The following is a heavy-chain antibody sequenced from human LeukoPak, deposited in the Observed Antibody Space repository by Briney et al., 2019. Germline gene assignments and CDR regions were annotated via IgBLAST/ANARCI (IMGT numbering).Heavy chain of an antibody. CDR2: IYYSGST. CDR3: ARPYYYGSGSIDAFDI. D-gene: IGHD3-10*01. V-gene: IGHV4-59*01. J-gene: IGHJ3*02. CDR1: GGSISSYY. Sequence: SETLSLTCTVSGGSISSYYWSWIRQPPGKGLEWIGYIYYSGSTNYNPSLKSRVTISVDTSKDQFSLKLSSVTAADTAVYYCARPYYYGSGSIDAFDIWGQGTMVTVSS.